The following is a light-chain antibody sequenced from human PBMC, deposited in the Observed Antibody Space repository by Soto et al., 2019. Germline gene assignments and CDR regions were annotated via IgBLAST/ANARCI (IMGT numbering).Light chain of an antibody. CDR1: QSLPSDY. CDR2: AAS. V-gene: IGKV3-20*01. J-gene: IGKJ1*01. CDR3: QHYGNSWGA. Sequence: EIVLTQSPGTLSLSPGERATLSCRASQSLPSDYSAWYQQKPGQAPRLLIYAASSRATGIPDRFSGSGSGTDFTLSISRLEPEDFAVYYCQHYGNSWGAFGPGTKLEI.